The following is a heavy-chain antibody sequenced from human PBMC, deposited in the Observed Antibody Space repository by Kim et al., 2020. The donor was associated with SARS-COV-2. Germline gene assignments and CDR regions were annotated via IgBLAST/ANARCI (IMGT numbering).Heavy chain of an antibody. V-gene: IGHV4-31*02. Sequence: SNNPSRRRRVTISGDTAKNQFSLKLSSVTAADTAMYCCARDDYGDYPLGYWGQGTLVTVSS. D-gene: IGHD4-17*01. CDR3: ARDDYGDYPLGY. J-gene: IGHJ4*02.